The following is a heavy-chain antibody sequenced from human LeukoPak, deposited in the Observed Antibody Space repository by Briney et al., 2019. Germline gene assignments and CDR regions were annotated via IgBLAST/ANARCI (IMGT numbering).Heavy chain of an antibody. CDR3: ARHQPPDSPFGVSPYYFDY. J-gene: IGHJ4*02. CDR2: IYYSGST. CDR1: GGSISSYY. D-gene: IGHD3-10*01. Sequence: SETLSLTCTVSGGSISSYYWSWIRQPPGKGLEWIGYIYYSGSTNYNPSLKSRVTISVDTSKNQFSLKLSSVTAADTAVYYCARHQPPDSPFGVSPYYFDYWGQGTLVTVSS. V-gene: IGHV4-59*01.